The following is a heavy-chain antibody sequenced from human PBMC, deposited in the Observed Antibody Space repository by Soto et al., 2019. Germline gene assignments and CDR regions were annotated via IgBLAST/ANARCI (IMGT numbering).Heavy chain of an antibody. V-gene: IGHV1-18*01. CDR1: GYTFTNFG. Sequence: QVQLVQSGAEVKKPGASVKVSCKASGYTFTNFGISWVRQAPGQGLEWMGWISAYNGNTNYPQNFQGRVTTTTDTSPSIADMALRGLRSDDTAVYYCASGGTPIVSWAQGPLVTFSS. D-gene: IGHD3-16*01. CDR3: ASGGTPIVS. CDR2: ISAYNGNT. J-gene: IGHJ4*02.